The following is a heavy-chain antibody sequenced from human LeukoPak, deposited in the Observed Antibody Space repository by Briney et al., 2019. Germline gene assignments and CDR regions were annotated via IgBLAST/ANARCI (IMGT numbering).Heavy chain of an antibody. CDR3: ARYLLSMTYYFDY. J-gene: IGHJ4*02. CDR2: INHSGST. D-gene: IGHD2-15*01. CDR1: GGSFSGYY. Sequence: SETLSLTCAVYGGSFSGYYWSWIRQPPGKGLEWIGEINHSGSTNYNPSLKSRVTISVDTSKNQFSLKLSSVTAADTAVYYCARYLLSMTYYFDYWGQGTLVTVSS. V-gene: IGHV4-34*01.